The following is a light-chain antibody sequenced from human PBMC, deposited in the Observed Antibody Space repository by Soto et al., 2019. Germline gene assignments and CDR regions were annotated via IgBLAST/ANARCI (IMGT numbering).Light chain of an antibody. V-gene: IGKV3-11*01. CDR2: DAS. CDR1: QSVSTY. J-gene: IGKJ1*01. Sequence: EIVLTQSPVTLSLSPGERATLSCRASQSVSTYLAWYQQKPGRAPRLLIYDASYRATGVPARCSGSGSGTDFTLTISRLESEDFELYDWQQRSSWPRTFGQGTKVESK. CDR3: QQRSSWPRT.